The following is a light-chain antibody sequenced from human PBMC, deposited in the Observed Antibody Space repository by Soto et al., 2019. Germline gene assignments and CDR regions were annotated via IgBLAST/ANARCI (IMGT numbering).Light chain of an antibody. CDR3: QQYSSSPALT. Sequence: ENVLTQSPGTLSLSPGERATLSCRASQSVSSTYLAWYQQKPGQAPRLLIYGASSRATGIPDRFSGSGSGTDFTLTISRLEPEDFAVYYCQQYSSSPALTFGGGTKVEIK. V-gene: IGKV3-20*01. CDR2: GAS. J-gene: IGKJ4*01. CDR1: QSVSSTY.